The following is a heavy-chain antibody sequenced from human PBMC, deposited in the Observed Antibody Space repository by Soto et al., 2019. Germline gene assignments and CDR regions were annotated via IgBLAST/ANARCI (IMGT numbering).Heavy chain of an antibody. V-gene: IGHV1-69*13. Sequence: SVKVSCKXSGGTFSSYAISWVRQAPGQGLEWMGGIIPIFGTANYAQKFQGRVTITADESTSTAYMELSSLRSEDTAVYYCARVVPAAMAAFDIWGQGTMVTVSS. CDR2: IIPIFGTA. CDR1: GGTFSSYA. D-gene: IGHD2-2*01. CDR3: ARVVPAAMAAFDI. J-gene: IGHJ3*02.